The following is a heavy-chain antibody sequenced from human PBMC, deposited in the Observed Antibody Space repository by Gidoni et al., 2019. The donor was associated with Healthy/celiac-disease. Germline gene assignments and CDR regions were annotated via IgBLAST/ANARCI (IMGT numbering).Heavy chain of an antibody. CDR2: ILYDGSNK. CDR3: AKAFYYDFWSGHDAFDI. J-gene: IGHJ3*02. D-gene: IGHD3-3*01. Sequence: QVKLVESGGGVVQPGRSLRLSCAAPGFPFRSYGMHWVRQAPGKGLEWVAVILYDGSNKYYADSVKGRFTISRDNSKNTLYLQMNSLRAEDTAVYYCAKAFYYDFWSGHDAFDIWGQGTMVTVSS. CDR1: GFPFRSYG. V-gene: IGHV3-30*18.